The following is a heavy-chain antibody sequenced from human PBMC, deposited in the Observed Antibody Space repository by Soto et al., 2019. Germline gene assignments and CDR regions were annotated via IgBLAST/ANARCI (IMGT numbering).Heavy chain of an antibody. D-gene: IGHD3-16*01. CDR3: ATRGGTQSYYYYGMDG. CDR2: IIPILGIA. V-gene: IGHV1-69*02. Sequence: SVKVSCKASGGTFSSYTISWVRQAPGQGLEWMGRIIPILGIANYAQKFQGRVTITADKSTSTAYMELSSLRSEDTAVYYCATRGGTQSYYYYGMDGWGQGTTVTVAS. J-gene: IGHJ6*02. CDR1: GGTFSSYT.